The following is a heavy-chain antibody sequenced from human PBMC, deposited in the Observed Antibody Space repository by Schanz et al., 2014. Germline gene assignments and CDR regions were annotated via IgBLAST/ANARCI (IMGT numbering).Heavy chain of an antibody. V-gene: IGHV3-23*04. D-gene: IGHD1-26*01. CDR2: ISGRGDST. CDR3: VKDLQRELLRDDHYYGMDV. Sequence: EVQLVESGGGLAQPGGSLRLSCAASGFSFSTYAMNWVRQAPGKGLEWVSLISGRGDSTHYADSVKGRFTISRDNSKNTMYLQMNSLRAEDTAVYYCVKDLQRELLRDDHYYGMDVWGQGTTVTVSS. CDR1: GFSFSTYA. J-gene: IGHJ6*02.